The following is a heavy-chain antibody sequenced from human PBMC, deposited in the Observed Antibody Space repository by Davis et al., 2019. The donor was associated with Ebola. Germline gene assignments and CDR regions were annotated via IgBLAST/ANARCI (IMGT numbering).Heavy chain of an antibody. Sequence: PSETLSLTCEASGFTFSSYAMSWVRQAPGKGLEWVSAISGSGGSTYYADSVKGRFTISRDNSKNTLYLQMNSLRAEDTAVYYCAKWDCSGGSCYGMDVWGQGTTVTVSS. V-gene: IGHV3-23*01. CDR2: ISGSGGST. CDR3: AKWDCSGGSCYGMDV. J-gene: IGHJ6*02. CDR1: GFTFSSYA. D-gene: IGHD2-15*01.